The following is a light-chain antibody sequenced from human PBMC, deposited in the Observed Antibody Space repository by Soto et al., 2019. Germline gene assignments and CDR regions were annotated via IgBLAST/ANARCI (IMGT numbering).Light chain of an antibody. CDR1: QTISSW. J-gene: IGKJ5*01. Sequence: DIQMTQSPSTLSGSVGDRVTITCRASQTISSWLAWYQQKPGKAPKTLIYDASTLASGVPSRFNGSGSGTEFTLTISSLQPDDFATSYCQQYITYSTFGQGTRLEIK. CDR2: DAS. V-gene: IGKV1-5*01. CDR3: QQYITYST.